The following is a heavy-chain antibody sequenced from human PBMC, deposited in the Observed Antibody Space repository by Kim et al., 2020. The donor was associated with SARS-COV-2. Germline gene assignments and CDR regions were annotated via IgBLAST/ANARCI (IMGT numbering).Heavy chain of an antibody. CDR3: ARGGYSGYVY. CDR1: GGSFSGYY. CDR2: INHSGST. Sequence: SETLSLTCAVYGGSFSGYYWSWIRQPPGKGLEWIGEINHSGSTNYNPSLKSRVTISVDTSKNQFSLKLSSVTAADTAVYYCARGGYSGYVYWGQGTLVT. J-gene: IGHJ4*02. V-gene: IGHV4-34*01. D-gene: IGHD5-12*01.